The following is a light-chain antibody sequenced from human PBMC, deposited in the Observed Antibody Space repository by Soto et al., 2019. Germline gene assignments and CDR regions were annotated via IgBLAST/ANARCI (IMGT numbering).Light chain of an antibody. J-gene: IGKJ1*01. V-gene: IGKV1-39*01. Sequence: DIQMTQSPSSLSASVGDRVTITCRASQSISSYLNWYQQKPGKAPNLLIYAASSLHSGVPSRFSGSGSGTDFTLTIISLQPVDLSTYYWQQSYRSSRTFGQGTTVEIK. CDR3: QQSYRSSRT. CDR1: QSISSY. CDR2: AAS.